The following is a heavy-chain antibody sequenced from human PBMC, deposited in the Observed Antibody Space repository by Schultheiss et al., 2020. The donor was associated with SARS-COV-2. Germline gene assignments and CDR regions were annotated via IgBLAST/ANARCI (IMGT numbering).Heavy chain of an antibody. V-gene: IGHV4-34*01. CDR3: ARRGTIHYYYYMDV. Sequence: SETLSLTCAVYGGSFSGYYWSWIRQPPGKGLEWIGEINHCGSTNYNPSLKSRVTISVDTSKNQFSLTLGSVTAADTAVYYCARRGTIHYYYYMDVWGKGTTVTVCS. CDR1: GGSFSGYY. D-gene: IGHD1-7*01. CDR2: INHCGST. J-gene: IGHJ6*03.